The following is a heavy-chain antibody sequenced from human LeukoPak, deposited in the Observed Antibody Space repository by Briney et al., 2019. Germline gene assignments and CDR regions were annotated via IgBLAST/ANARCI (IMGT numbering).Heavy chain of an antibody. CDR2: FDPEDGET. CDR1: GYTLTELS. Sequence: ASVTVSFKVSGYTLTELSMHWVRQAPGKGLEWMGGFDPEDGETIYAQKFQGRVTMTEDTSTDTAYMELSSLRSEDTAVYYCATVKEDIVVVVAALLRYDAFDSWGQGTMVTVSS. D-gene: IGHD2-15*01. J-gene: IGHJ3*02. V-gene: IGHV1-24*01. CDR3: ATVKEDIVVVVAALLRYDAFDS.